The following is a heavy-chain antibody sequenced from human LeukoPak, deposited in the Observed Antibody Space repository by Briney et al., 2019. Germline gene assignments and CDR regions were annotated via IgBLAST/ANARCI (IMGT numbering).Heavy chain of an antibody. Sequence: GGSLRLSCVGSGFTFRSHAMSWVRQAPEKGLEFVSGIYENGGTTYYADSVKGRFSISRDNAKNSLYLQMNSLRDEDTAVYYCATEYSSSWYYFDYWGQGTLVTVSS. CDR3: ATEYSSSWYYFDY. J-gene: IGHJ4*02. CDR2: IYENGGTT. CDR1: GFTFRSHA. V-gene: IGHV3-23*01. D-gene: IGHD6-13*01.